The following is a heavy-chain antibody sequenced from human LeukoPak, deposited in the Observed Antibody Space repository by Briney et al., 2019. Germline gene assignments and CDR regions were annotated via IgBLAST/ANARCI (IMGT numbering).Heavy chain of an antibody. J-gene: IGHJ6*03. V-gene: IGHV3-48*03. CDR1: GFTFSSYE. D-gene: IGHD2-15*01. CDR2: ISSSGSTI. CDR3: ARLAYMVVVAAAQGKDYYYMDV. Sequence: GGSLRLSCAASGFTFSSYEMNWVRQAPGKGLGWVSYISSSGSTIYYADSVKGRFTISRDNAKNSLYLQMNSLRAEDTAVYYCARLAYMVVVAAAQGKDYYYMDVWGKGTTVTVSS.